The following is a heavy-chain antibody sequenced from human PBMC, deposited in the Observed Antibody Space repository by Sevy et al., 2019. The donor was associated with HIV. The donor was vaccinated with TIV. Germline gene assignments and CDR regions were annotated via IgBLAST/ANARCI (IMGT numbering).Heavy chain of an antibody. D-gene: IGHD1-20*01. CDR3: ARDLTAPYYYYYGMDV. CDR2: IKQDGSEK. V-gene: IGHV3-7*01. CDR1: GFTFSSFF. Sequence: GGSLRLSCAASGFTFSSFFMSWVRQAPGKGLEWVANIKQDGSEKYYVYSVKGRFTISRDNARNSVYLQMNSLRAEDTGVYYCARDLTAPYYYYYGMDVWGQGTMVTVSS. J-gene: IGHJ6*02.